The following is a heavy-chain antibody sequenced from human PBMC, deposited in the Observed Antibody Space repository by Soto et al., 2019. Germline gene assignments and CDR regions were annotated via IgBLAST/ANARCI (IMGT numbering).Heavy chain of an antibody. Sequence: PSETLSLTCTVSGGSISSYYWSWIRQPPGKGLERIGYIYYSGSTNYNPSLKSRVTISVDTSKNQFSLKLSSVTAADTAVYYCARAREDYYYDSSGYYNDYWGQGTLVTVSS. J-gene: IGHJ4*02. CDR2: IYYSGST. CDR1: GGSISSYY. D-gene: IGHD3-22*01. CDR3: ARAREDYYYDSSGYYNDY. V-gene: IGHV4-59*01.